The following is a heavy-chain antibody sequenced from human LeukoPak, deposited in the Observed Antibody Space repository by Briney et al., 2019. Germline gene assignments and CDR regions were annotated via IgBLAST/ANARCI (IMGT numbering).Heavy chain of an antibody. J-gene: IGHJ4*02. CDR1: GFTFTSSA. CDR2: IVVGSGNT. CDR3: AADGGSGSGLDY. V-gene: IGHV1-58*02. D-gene: IGHD3-3*01. Sequence: GPSVTVSFKASGFTFTSSAMQWVRQARGQRLEWIGWIVVGSGNTNYAQKFQERVTITRDMSTSTAYMELSSLRSEDTAVYYCAADGGSGSGLDYWGQGTLVTVSS.